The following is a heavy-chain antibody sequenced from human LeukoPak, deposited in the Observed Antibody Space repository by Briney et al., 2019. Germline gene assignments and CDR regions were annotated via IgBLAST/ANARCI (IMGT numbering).Heavy chain of an antibody. J-gene: IGHJ1*01. CDR3: ARARGDYDEYFQH. CDR1: GFTVSSNY. CDR2: ISSSGSTI. D-gene: IGHD4-17*01. V-gene: IGHV3-11*01. Sequence: GGSLRLSCAASGFTVSSNYMSWVRQAPGKGLEWVSYISSSGSTIYYANSVKGRFTISRDNAKNSLYLQMNSLRAEDTAVYYCARARGDYDEYFQHWGQGTLVTVSS.